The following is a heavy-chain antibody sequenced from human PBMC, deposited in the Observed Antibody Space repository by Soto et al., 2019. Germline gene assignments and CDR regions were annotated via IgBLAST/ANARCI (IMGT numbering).Heavy chain of an antibody. CDR1: GGTFSSYA. CDR3: AREPYYGSGSYPAFDH. D-gene: IGHD3-10*01. CDR2: IIPIFGTA. V-gene: IGHV1-69*13. Sequence: ASVKVSCKASGGTFSSYAISWVRQAPGQGLEWMGGIIPIFGTANYAQKFQGRVTITADESTSTAYMELSSLRSEDTAVYYCAREPYYGSGSYPAFDHWGQGTLVTVSS. J-gene: IGHJ4*02.